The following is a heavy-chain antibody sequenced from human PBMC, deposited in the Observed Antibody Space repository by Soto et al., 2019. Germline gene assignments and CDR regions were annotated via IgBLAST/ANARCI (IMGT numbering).Heavy chain of an antibody. CDR2: VYYSGST. V-gene: IGHV4-59*02. Sequence: SETLSLTCTVTGDSVNSYYWSLMRQPPGKGLECMGYVYYSGSTNYNPSLKSRVTISVDTSKNQISLRLKSVTAADTAVYYCARAETSGSHYFDYWGQGSLVTVSS. CDR3: ARAETSGSHYFDY. J-gene: IGHJ4*02. CDR1: GDSVNSYY. D-gene: IGHD2-15*01.